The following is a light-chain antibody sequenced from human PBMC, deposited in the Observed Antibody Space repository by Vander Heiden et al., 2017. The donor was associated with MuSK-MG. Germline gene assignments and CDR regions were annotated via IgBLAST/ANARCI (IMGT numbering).Light chain of an antibody. V-gene: IGKV1-39*01. Sequence: DIQMTHSPSSLSASVGDRVTITCRASQSISSSLHLYQHKPGQAPNLLIYAASNLQSGVPSRFGGSESRTDFTLTISRLQPEDFATYYCQQSDSTPITFGQGTRLEIK. CDR2: AAS. CDR3: QQSDSTPIT. CDR1: QSISSS. J-gene: IGKJ5*01.